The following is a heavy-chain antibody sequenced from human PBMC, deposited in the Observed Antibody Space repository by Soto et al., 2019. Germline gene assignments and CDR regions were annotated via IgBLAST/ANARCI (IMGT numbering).Heavy chain of an antibody. J-gene: IGHJ6*02. CDR3: ARSGGLADDFWSGYYTHYYYYGMDV. V-gene: IGHV4-59*01. Sequence: TSETLSLTCTVSGGSISSYYWSWIRQPPGKGLEWIGYIYYSGSTNYNPSLKSRVTISVDTSKNQFSLKLSSVTAADTAVYYCARSGGLADDFWSGYYTHYYYYGMDVWGQGTTVTVSS. D-gene: IGHD3-3*01. CDR2: IYYSGST. CDR1: GGSISSYY.